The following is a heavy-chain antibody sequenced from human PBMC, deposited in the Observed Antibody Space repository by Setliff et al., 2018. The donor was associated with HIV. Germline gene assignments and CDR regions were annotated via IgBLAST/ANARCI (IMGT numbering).Heavy chain of an antibody. CDR3: ARGREWLPVASYFDY. D-gene: IGHD3-3*01. V-gene: IGHV1-69*13. J-gene: IGHJ4*02. Sequence: SVKVSCKASGGTFSRYAINWVRQAPGQGLEWMGGIIPIFATADYAQKFQGRVTITADESTSTAYMELSSLRSEDTAMYYCARGREWLPVASYFDYWGQGTLVTVSS. CDR1: GGTFSRYA. CDR2: IIPIFATA.